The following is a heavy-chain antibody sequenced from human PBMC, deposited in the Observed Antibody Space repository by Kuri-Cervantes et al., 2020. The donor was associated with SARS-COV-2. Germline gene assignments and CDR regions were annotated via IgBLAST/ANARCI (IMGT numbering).Heavy chain of an antibody. CDR3: ARGYYYYGSGSYYHFDY. J-gene: IGHJ4*02. Sequence: ASVKVSCKASGYTFTSYGISWVRQAPGQGLEWMGWINPNSGGTNYAQKFQGRVTMTRDTSISTAYMELSRLRSEDTAVYYCARGYYYYGSGSYYHFDYWGQGTLVTVSS. V-gene: IGHV1-2*02. D-gene: IGHD3-10*01. CDR1: GYTFTSYG. CDR2: INPNSGGT.